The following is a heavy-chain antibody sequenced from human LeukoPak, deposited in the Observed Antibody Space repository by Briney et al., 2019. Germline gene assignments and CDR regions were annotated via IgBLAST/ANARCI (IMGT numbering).Heavy chain of an antibody. Sequence: HPGGSLRLSCAASGFTFSSYGMHWVRQAPGKGLEWVAVISYDGSNKYYADSVKGRFTISRDNSKNTLYLQMNSLRAEDTAVYYCARVLSHATRVPGEKVDYWGQGTLVTVSS. D-gene: IGHD3-10*01. CDR1: GFTFSSYG. V-gene: IGHV3-30*19. CDR2: ISYDGSNK. CDR3: ARVLSHATRVPGEKVDY. J-gene: IGHJ4*02.